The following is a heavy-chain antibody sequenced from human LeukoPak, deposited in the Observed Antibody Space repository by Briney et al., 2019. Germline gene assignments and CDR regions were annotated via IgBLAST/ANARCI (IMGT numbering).Heavy chain of an antibody. Sequence: GASVKVSRKASGYTFTSYGISWVRQAPGQGLEWMGRIIPIFGTANYAQKFQGRVTITTDESTSTAYMELSSMRSEDTAVYYCARETDRYDSSGYYSYWGQGTLVTVSS. J-gene: IGHJ4*02. V-gene: IGHV1-69*05. CDR3: ARETDRYDSSGYYSY. CDR2: IIPIFGTA. D-gene: IGHD3-22*01. CDR1: GYTFTSYG.